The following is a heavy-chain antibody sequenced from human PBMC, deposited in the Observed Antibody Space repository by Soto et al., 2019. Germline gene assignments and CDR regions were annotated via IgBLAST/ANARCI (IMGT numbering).Heavy chain of an antibody. CDR1: GFTFSNYE. Sequence: EAQLVESGGGLVQPGGSLRLSCAASGFTFSNYEMHWVRQAPGKGLAYVSGISNNGAHTDYAKSVKGRFTISRDNSENTLYLQMGSLRAEDMALYYCARRGYGSRWPNVYMDVWDKGTTVIVSS. CDR3: ARRGYGSRWPNVYMDV. D-gene: IGHD6-13*01. CDR2: ISNNGAHT. V-gene: IGHV3-64*01. J-gene: IGHJ6*03.